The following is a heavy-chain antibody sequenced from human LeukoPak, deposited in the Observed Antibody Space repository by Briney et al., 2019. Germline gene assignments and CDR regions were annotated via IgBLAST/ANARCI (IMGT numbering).Heavy chain of an antibody. V-gene: IGHV3-48*02. J-gene: IGHJ4*01. CDR1: GFTFSSYS. D-gene: IGHD3-22*01. CDR3: ASSGYYNSPY. Sequence: PGGSLRLSCAASGFTFSSYSMNWVRQAPGKGLEWVSSISSSSSTISYADSVKGRFTISRDNAKNSLYLQMNSLRDEDTAVYYCASSGYYNSPYWGQGTLVTVSS. CDR2: ISSSSSTI.